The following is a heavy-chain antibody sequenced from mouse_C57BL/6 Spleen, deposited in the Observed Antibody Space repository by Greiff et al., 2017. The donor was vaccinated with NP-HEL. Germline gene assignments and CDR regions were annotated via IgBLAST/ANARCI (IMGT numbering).Heavy chain of an antibody. V-gene: IGHV1-18*01. CDR3: ARGGFTTVVATDYAMDY. Sequence: EVQLQQSGPELVKPGASVKIPCKASGYTFTDYNMDWVKQSHGKSLEWIGDINPNNGGTIYNQKFKGKATLTVDKSSSTAYMELRSLTSEDTAVYYCARGGFTTVVATDYAMDYWGQGTSVTVSS. CDR2: INPNNGGT. CDR1: GYTFTDYN. J-gene: IGHJ4*01. D-gene: IGHD1-1*01.